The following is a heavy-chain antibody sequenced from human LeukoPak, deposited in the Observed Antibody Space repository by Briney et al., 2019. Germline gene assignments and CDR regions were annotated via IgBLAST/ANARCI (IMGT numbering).Heavy chain of an antibody. CDR2: MNPNSGNT. CDR1: GYTFTSYD. CDR3: ARGVITMVRGVTWNWFDP. J-gene: IGHJ5*02. Sequence: GASVKVSCKASGYTFTSYDINWVRQATGQGLEWMGWMNPNSGNTGYAQKFQGRVTMTRNTSISTAYMELSSLRSEDTAVYYCARGVITMVRGVTWNWFDPWGQGTLVTVSS. D-gene: IGHD3-10*01. V-gene: IGHV1-8*01.